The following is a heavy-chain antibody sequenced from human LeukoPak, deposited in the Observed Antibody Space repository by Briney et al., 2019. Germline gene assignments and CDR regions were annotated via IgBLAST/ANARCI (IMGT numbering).Heavy chain of an antibody. J-gene: IGHJ6*02. CDR2: INPNSGGT. CDR1: GYTFTSYG. Sequence: GASVKVSCKASGYTFTSYGISWVRQAPGQGLEWMGRINPNSGGTNYAQKFQGRVTMTRDTSISTAYMELSRLRSDDTAVYYCARAKGYYDSSGYYYYYGMDVWGQGTTVTVSS. CDR3: ARAKGYYDSSGYYYYYGMDV. V-gene: IGHV1-2*06. D-gene: IGHD3-22*01.